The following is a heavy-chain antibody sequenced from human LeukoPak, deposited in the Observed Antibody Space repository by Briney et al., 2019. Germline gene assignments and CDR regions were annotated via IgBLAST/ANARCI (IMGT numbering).Heavy chain of an antibody. CDR2: ISAYNGNT. J-gene: IGHJ6*03. V-gene: IGHV1-18*01. Sequence: ASVKVSCKASGYTFTSYGISWVRQAPGQGLEWMGWISAYNGNTNYAQKLQGRVTMTTDTSTSTAYMELRSLSSDDTAVFYCAXXXXXXXXFPLLVRGYYYYYMDVWGKGTTVTVSS. D-gene: IGHD3-10*01. CDR1: GYTFTSYG. CDR3: AXXXXXXXXFPLLVRGYYYYYMDV.